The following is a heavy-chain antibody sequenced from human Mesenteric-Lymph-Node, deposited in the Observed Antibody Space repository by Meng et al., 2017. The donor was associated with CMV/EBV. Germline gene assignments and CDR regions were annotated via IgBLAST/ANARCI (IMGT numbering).Heavy chain of an antibody. CDR3: AKNAGLNYDFWSGLRFQH. Sequence: GGSLRLSCAASGFTFSSYWMSWVRQAPGKGLEWISVIYRDGSSTYYADSVKGRFTISRDNSKNTLYLQMNFLGAEDTAVYYCAKNAGLNYDFWSGLRFQHWGPGTLVTVSS. D-gene: IGHD3-3*01. J-gene: IGHJ1*01. V-gene: IGHV3-23*03. CDR1: GFTFSSYW. CDR2: IYRDGSST.